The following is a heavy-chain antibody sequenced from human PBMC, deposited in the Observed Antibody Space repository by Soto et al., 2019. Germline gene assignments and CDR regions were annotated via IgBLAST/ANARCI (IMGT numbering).Heavy chain of an antibody. D-gene: IGHD2-15*01. CDR1: GFTFYTYA. Sequence: GGPLRLSCTASGFTFYTYAMTWVRQAPGKGLEWVSSITDTGVSTYYAASVKGRFTISRDNSKNTLYLQMNSLRTDDSAVYYCAKDTPVVMFLFDSWGRGTLVTV. V-gene: IGHV3-23*01. CDR3: AKDTPVVMFLFDS. J-gene: IGHJ4*02. CDR2: ITDTGVST.